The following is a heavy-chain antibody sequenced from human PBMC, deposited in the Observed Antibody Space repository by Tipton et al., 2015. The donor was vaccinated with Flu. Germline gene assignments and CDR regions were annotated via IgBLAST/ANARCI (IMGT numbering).Heavy chain of an antibody. V-gene: IGHV4-31*03. D-gene: IGHD1-7*01. Sequence: TLSLTCTVSGGSISSGNYYWSWIRQHPGKGLEWIGYIYYSGSTYYNPSLKSRVTISVDTSQNQFSLKLSSVTAADTAVYYCARALNYWPEAIRRWFDPWGQGTAVTVSS. CDR3: ARALNYWPEAIRRWFDP. CDR2: IYYSGST. CDR1: GGSISSGNYY. J-gene: IGHJ5*02.